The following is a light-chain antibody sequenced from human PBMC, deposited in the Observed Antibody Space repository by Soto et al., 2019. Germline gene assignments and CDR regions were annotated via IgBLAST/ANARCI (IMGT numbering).Light chain of an antibody. J-gene: IGKJ4*01. V-gene: IGKV3-20*01. CDR3: QQYGSSPT. CDR1: QSISRSD. CDR2: ATS. Sequence: EIVLTQSPGTVSLSPGESATLSCRASQSISRSDLEWYQHRPGQSPRLLIYATSSRATGIPDRFTGGGAGTGFTLTISRLEPEDSAVYYCQQYGSSPTFGGGTKVEIK.